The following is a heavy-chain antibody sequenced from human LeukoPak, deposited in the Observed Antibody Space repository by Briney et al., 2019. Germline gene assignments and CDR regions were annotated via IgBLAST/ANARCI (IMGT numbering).Heavy chain of an antibody. CDR1: GFTFSSYA. J-gene: IGHJ4*02. D-gene: IGHD1-26*01. CDR3: AKVLQWELSPPSSLDY. CDR2: ISGSGGST. V-gene: IGHV3-23*01. Sequence: PGGSLRLSCAASGFTFSSYAMSWVRQAPGKGLEWVSAISGSGGSTYYADSVKGRFTISRDNSKNTLYLQMNSLRAEDTAVYYCAKVLQWELSPPSSLDYWGQGTLVTVSS.